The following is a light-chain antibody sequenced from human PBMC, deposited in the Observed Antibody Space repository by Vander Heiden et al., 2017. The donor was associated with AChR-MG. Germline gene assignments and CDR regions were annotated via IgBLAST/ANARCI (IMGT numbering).Light chain of an antibody. CDR1: QSVSTN. J-gene: IGKJ1*01. Sequence: EIVMTQSPATLSVSPGERATLSCRASQSVSTNLAWYQQKPGQAPRLLIYGASSRATGIPARFSGSGSGTEFTLTISSLQSEDFAVYYCQQDNYWPPWTFGQGTKVDMK. CDR3: QQDNYWPPWT. CDR2: GAS. V-gene: IGKV3-15*01.